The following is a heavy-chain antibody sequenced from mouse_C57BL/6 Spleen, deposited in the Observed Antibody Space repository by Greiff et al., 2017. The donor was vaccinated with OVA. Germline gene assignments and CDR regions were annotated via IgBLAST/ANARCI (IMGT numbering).Heavy chain of an antibody. J-gene: IGHJ2*01. V-gene: IGHV5-9-1*02. D-gene: IGHD2-1*01. Sequence: EVKLMESGEGLVKPGGSLKLSCAASGFTFSSYAMSWVRQTPEKRLEWVAYISSGGDYIYYADTVKGRFTISRDNARNTLYLQMSSLKSEDTAMYYCTREKGGNYDYWGQGTTLTVSS. CDR3: TREKGGNYDY. CDR1: GFTFSSYA. CDR2: ISSGGDYI.